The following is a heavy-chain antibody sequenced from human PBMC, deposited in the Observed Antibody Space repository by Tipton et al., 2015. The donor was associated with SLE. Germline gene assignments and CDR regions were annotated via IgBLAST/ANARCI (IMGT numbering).Heavy chain of an antibody. CDR3: ARYAHYDFWRDAFDI. CDR2: INHSGST. J-gene: IGHJ3*02. Sequence: TLSLTYAVYGGSFSGYYWSWIRQPPGKGLEWIGEINHSGSTNYNPSLKSRVTISVGTSKNQFSLKLSSVTAADTAVYYCARYAHYDFWRDAFDIWGQGTMVTVSS. V-gene: IGHV4-34*01. CDR1: GGSFSGYY. D-gene: IGHD3-3*01.